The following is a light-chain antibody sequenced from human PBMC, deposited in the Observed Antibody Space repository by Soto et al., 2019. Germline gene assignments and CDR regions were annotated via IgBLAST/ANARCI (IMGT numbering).Light chain of an antibody. CDR3: QQRSNWHPWT. CDR2: AAF. Sequence: EIVLTQSPATLSLSPGERATLSCRASQSVGSYLAWYQQKPGQAPSLLIYAAFNRATGIPARFSGSGSGTDFTLTISSLEPEDFAVYYCQQRSNWHPWTFGQGTKVEI. CDR1: QSVGSY. J-gene: IGKJ1*01. V-gene: IGKV3-11*01.